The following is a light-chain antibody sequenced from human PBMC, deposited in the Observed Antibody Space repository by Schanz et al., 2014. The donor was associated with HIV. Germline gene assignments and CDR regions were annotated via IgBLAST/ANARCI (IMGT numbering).Light chain of an antibody. Sequence: DIQMTQSPSSVSASLGDRVTITCRASQGISSHLAWYQQKSGQAPRLLIYSASSLQTGVPSRFSGSGSGTEFTLTITSLQPEDFATYYCQQFNSYPLTFGQGTKVAIK. CDR1: QGISSH. CDR3: QQFNSYPLT. J-gene: IGKJ1*01. V-gene: IGKV1-9*01. CDR2: SAS.